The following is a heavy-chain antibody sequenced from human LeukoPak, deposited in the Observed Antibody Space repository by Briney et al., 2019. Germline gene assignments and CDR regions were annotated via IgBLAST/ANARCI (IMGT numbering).Heavy chain of an antibody. V-gene: IGHV4-61*02. CDR1: GGSISSGSYY. D-gene: IGHD6-13*01. J-gene: IGHJ6*03. CDR3: ARVNVAAAWNYYYYYMDV. CDR2: IYTSGST. Sequence: SETLSLTCTVSGGSISSGSYYWSWIRQPAGKGLEWIGRIYTSGSTNYSPSLKSRVTISVDTSKNQFSLKLSSVTAADTAVYYCARVNVAAAWNYYYYYMDVWGKGTTVTVSS.